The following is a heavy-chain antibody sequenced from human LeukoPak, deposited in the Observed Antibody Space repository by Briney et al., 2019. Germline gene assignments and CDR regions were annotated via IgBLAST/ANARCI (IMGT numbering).Heavy chain of an antibody. Sequence: QSGGSLRLSCAASGFIFSNYDMHWVRQAPGKGLEWVAFIRYDGSNKYYADSVKGRFTISRDNSKNTLYLQMNSLRAEDTAVYYCAKVIRETTVIETGMDVWGQGTTVTVSS. CDR2: IRYDGSNK. D-gene: IGHD4-17*01. CDR1: GFIFSNYD. V-gene: IGHV3-30*02. CDR3: AKVIRETTVIETGMDV. J-gene: IGHJ6*02.